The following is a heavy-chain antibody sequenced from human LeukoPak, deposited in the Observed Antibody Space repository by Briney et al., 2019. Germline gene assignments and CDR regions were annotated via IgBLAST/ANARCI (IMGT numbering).Heavy chain of an antibody. D-gene: IGHD6-13*01. CDR1: GGSFSGYY. CDR2: INHSGST. CDR3: ASRRNSSSWYRLHNWFDP. Sequence: SETLSLTCAVYGGSFSGYYWSWIRQPPGKGLEWIGEINHSGSTNYNPSLKSRVTISVDTSKNQFSLKLSSVTAADTAVYYCASRRNSSSWYRLHNWFDPWGQGTLVTVSS. J-gene: IGHJ5*02. V-gene: IGHV4-34*01.